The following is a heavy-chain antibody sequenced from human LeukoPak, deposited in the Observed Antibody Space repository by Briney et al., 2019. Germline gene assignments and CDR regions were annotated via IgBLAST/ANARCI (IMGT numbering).Heavy chain of an antibody. V-gene: IGHV4-34*01. CDR2: INHSGST. Sequence: TSETLSLTCAVYGGSFSGYYWSWIRQPPGKGLEWIGEINHSGSTNYNPSLKSRVTISVDTSKNQFSLKLSSVTAADTAVYYCATRGTKYYYYGLDVWGQGTTVTVSS. J-gene: IGHJ6*02. CDR3: ATRGTKYYYYGLDV. D-gene: IGHD2-8*01. CDR1: GGSFSGYY.